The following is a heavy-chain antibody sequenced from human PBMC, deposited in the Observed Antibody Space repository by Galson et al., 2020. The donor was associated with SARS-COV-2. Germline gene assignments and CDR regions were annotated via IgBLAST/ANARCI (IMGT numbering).Heavy chain of an antibody. D-gene: IGHD2-15*01. CDR1: GGTFSSYA. CDR3: ATSENIVVVVAATDYYYYGMDV. Sequence: SVKVSCKASGGTFSSYAISWVRQAPGQGLEWMGGIIPIFGTANYAQKFQGRVTITADESTSTAYMELSSLRSEDTAVYYCATSENIVVVVAATDYYYYGMDVWGQGTTVTVSS. V-gene: IGHV1-69*13. CDR2: IIPIFGTA. J-gene: IGHJ6*02.